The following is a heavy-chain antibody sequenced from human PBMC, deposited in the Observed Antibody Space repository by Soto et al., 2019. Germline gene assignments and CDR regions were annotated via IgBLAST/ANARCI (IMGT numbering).Heavy chain of an antibody. Sequence: QVQLQESGPGLVKPSETLSLTCTVPSGSIRTSYWTWIRQFPGKRLEWIAHIHNSGNTNSNPSLMSRVTISMDTSKNQISLRLTSVTAADTAMYYCARLQYTVVTPIDMWGQGIMVTVSS. J-gene: IGHJ3*02. CDR1: SGSIRTSY. CDR2: IHNSGNT. CDR3: ARLQYTVVTPIDM. D-gene: IGHD2-21*02. V-gene: IGHV4-59*01.